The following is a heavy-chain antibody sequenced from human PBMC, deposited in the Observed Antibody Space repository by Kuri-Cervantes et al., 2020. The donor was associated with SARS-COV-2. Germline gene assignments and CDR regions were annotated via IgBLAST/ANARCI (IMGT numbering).Heavy chain of an antibody. J-gene: IGHJ6*03. Sequence: GGSLRLSCAASGFTFSSYGMHWVRQAPGKGLEWVAFIRYDGSNKYYADSVKGRFTISRDNSKNTLYLQMNSLRAEDTAVYYCARDEGSYYYYTDVWGKGTTVTVSS. CDR3: ARDEGSYYYYTDV. D-gene: IGHD3-10*01. CDR1: GFTFSSYG. V-gene: IGHV3-30*02. CDR2: IRYDGSNK.